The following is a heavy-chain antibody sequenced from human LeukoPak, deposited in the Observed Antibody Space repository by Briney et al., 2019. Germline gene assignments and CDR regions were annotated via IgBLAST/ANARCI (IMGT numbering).Heavy chain of an antibody. Sequence: APVKVSCKASGYTFTSYGISWVRLAPGQGHKWMGWISAYNGNTNYAQKLQGRVTMTTDTSTSTAYMELRSLRSDDTAVYYCARDRLGYCSGGGCYSGYWGQGTLVTVSS. CDR2: ISAYNGNT. CDR3: ARDRLGYCSGGGCYSGY. J-gene: IGHJ4*02. D-gene: IGHD2-15*01. V-gene: IGHV1-18*01. CDR1: GYTFTSYG.